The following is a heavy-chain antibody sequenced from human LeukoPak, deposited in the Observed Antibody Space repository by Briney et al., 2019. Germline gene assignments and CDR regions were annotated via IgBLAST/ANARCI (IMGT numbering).Heavy chain of an antibody. V-gene: IGHV3-9*03. J-gene: IGHJ3*02. CDR1: GFTFDDYA. Sequence: AGGSLRLSCAASGFTFDDYAMHWVRQAPGKGLEWVSGISWNSGSIGYADSVKGRFTISRDNAKNSLYLQMNSLRAEDMALYYCAKARGAAPLDAFDIWGQGTMVTVSS. D-gene: IGHD3-10*01. CDR3: AKARGAAPLDAFDI. CDR2: ISWNSGSI.